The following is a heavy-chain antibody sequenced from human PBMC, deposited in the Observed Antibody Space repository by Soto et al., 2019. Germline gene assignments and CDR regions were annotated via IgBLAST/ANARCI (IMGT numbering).Heavy chain of an antibody. V-gene: IGHV3-23*01. Sequence: EVQMLESGGGLVQPGGSLRLSCAVSGFTLNNNAISWVRQAPGKGLEWVSTLSGSGSTTNYADAVKGRFSISRDTSKNTAYLQMNNLRVEDTAVYYCAKVTSGYWGQGTLVTVFS. J-gene: IGHJ4*02. CDR3: AKVTSGY. CDR1: GFTLNNNA. CDR2: LSGSGSTT. D-gene: IGHD3-10*01.